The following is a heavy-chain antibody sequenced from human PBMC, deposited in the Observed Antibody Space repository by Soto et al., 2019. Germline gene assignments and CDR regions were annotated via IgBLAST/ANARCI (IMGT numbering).Heavy chain of an antibody. CDR3: AREPVPDHVYYGLDV. Sequence: PSETLSLTCTISGGSISNGDYYWNWIRQSPGKGLEWIGYIYYSGGTYYNPSLKSRVTMFVDTSTNPFSLKLTSVTVADTAVYYCAREPVPDHVYYGLDVWGEGPTVPVAS. V-gene: IGHV4-30-4*01. CDR1: GGSISNGDYY. D-gene: IGHD2-8*01. CDR2: IYYSGGT. J-gene: IGHJ6*04.